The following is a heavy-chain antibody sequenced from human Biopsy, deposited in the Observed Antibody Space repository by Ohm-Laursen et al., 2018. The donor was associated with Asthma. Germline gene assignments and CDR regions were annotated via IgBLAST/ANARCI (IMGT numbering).Heavy chain of an antibody. Sequence: TLSLTCAVYGGSFSSNYWTWIRQPPGKGLEWIGNIHYSGSTYSNPSLKSRVTISVDTSKKQISLRLGSVIAADTAVYYCAGFCSGGNCPDHWGQGTLVTVSS. D-gene: IGHD2-15*01. CDR3: AGFCSGGNCPDH. CDR2: IHYSGST. V-gene: IGHV4-59*01. J-gene: IGHJ4*02. CDR1: GGSFSSNY.